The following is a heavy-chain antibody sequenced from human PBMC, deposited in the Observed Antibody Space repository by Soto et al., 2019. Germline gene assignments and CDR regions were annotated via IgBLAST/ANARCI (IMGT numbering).Heavy chain of an antibody. D-gene: IGHD2-8*01. CDR3: TADDAMKKWSPADY. V-gene: IGHV3-15*01. CDR2: IRSNTDGGTP. CDR1: GFIFSDAW. Sequence: DVQLVESGGGLVKPGGSLRLSCAASGFIFSDAWMSWVRQGPGKGLEWIARIRSNTDGGTPDYAAPVKGRFSISRDDSKKMLYLQMNSLKIEDTAVYYCTADDAMKKWSPADYWGQQTLVTVSS. J-gene: IGHJ4*02.